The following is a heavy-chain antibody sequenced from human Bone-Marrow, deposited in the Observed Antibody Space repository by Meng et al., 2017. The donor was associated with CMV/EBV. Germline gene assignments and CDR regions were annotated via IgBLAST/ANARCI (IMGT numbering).Heavy chain of an antibody. CDR3: ARDGPPYDLYSSGWYGY. CDR2: ISSSSSTI. J-gene: IGHJ4*02. CDR1: GFTFSSYS. D-gene: IGHD6-19*01. Sequence: GESLKISCAASGFTFSSYSMNWVRQAPGKGLEWVSYISSSSSTIYYAESVKGRFTISRDNAKNSLYLQMNSLRAEDTAVYYCARDGPPYDLYSSGWYGYWGQGTLVTVSS. V-gene: IGHV3-48*04.